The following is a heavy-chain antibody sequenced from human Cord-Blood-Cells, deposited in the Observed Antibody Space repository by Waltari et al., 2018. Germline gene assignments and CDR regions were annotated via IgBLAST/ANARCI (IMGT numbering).Heavy chain of an antibody. CDR3: ARGTDSSVDY. CDR2: IYTSGST. V-gene: IGHV4-61*09. CDR1: GGSISSGSYY. D-gene: IGHD6-25*01. Sequence: QVQLQESGPGLVKPSQTLSLTCTVSGGSISSGSYYWSWIRQPAGKGLEWIGYIYTSGSTNYNPSLMSRVTIAGDTSKNQFSLKLSSVTAADTAVYYCARGTDSSVDYWGQGTLVTVSS. J-gene: IGHJ4*02.